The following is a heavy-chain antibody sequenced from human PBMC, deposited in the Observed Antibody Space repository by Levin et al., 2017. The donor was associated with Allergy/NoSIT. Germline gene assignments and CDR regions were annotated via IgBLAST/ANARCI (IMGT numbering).Heavy chain of an antibody. CDR3: ARDLGCSSTSCYDYASWFDP. J-gene: IGHJ5*02. V-gene: IGHV1-46*01. Sequence: ASVKVSCKASGYTFTSYYMHWVRQAPGQGLEWMGIINPSGGSTSYAQKFQGRVTMTRDTSTSTVYMELSSLRSEDTAVYYCARDLGCSSTSCYDYASWFDPWGQGTLVTVSS. CDR2: INPSGGST. D-gene: IGHD2-2*01. CDR1: GYTFTSYY.